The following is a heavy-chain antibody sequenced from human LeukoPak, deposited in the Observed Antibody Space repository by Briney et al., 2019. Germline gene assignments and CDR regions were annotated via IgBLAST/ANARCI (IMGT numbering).Heavy chain of an antibody. CDR3: ARHEGMTTYDY. V-gene: IGHV4-4*07. J-gene: IGHJ4*02. Sequence: PSETLSLTCTVSGGSMRNSYWSWIRQPAGKGLEWVGRIFTTGSTNYNPSLKNRVTMSIDTSKNQFSLNLNSVTAADTAVYYCARHEGMTTYDYWGQGTLVTVSS. D-gene: IGHD4-17*01. CDR1: GGSMRNSY. CDR2: IFTTGST.